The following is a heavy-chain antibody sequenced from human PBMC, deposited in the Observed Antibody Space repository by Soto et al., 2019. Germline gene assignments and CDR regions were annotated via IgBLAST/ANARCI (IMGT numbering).Heavy chain of an antibody. V-gene: IGHV1-2*02. Sequence: QVQLVQSGAEVKKPGASVKVSCKAPRYIFTAYFMHWVRQAPGQGLEWMGWINPNNGATHYGLSFQGRVTMTMDTSISTAYMELSSLRSDDTAVYYCASPDPGGRCDPGGQGTMVIVSS. CDR1: RYIFTAYF. CDR2: INPNNGAT. CDR3: ASPDPGGRCDP. J-gene: IGHJ5*02. D-gene: IGHD2-15*01.